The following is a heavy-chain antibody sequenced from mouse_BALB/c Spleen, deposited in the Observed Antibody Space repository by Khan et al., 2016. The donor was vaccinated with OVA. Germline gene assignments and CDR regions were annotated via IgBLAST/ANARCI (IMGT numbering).Heavy chain of an antibody. CDR1: GYSFTHYG. D-gene: IGHD1-1*02. V-gene: IGHV9-3-1*01. CDR3: ASGGDWYFDV. Sequence: QIQLVQSGPEVKKPGETVKISCKASGYSFTHYGMNWVRQAPGKGLKWMGWLNTYTGEPTYADDLKGRFAFSLETSASTAYLQINNLKNEDTATYFCASGGDWYFDVWGAGTTVTVSS. CDR2: LNTYTGEP. J-gene: IGHJ1*01.